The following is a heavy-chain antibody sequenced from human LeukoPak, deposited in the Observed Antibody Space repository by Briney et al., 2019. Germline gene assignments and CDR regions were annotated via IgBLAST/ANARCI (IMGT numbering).Heavy chain of an antibody. J-gene: IGHJ6*03. CDR3: AREVACSSTSCSPYYYYYMDV. V-gene: IGHV3-30*03. D-gene: IGHD2-2*01. CDR1: GFTFSSYG. CDR2: ISYDGSNK. Sequence: GGSLRLSCAASGFTFSSYGMHWVRQAPGKGLEWVAVISYDGSNKYYADSVKGRFTISRDNAKNSLYLQMNSLRAEDTAVYYCAREVACSSTSCSPYYYYYMDVWGKGTTVTVSS.